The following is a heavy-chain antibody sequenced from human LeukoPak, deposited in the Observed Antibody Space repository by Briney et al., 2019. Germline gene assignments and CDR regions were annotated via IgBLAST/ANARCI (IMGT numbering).Heavy chain of an antibody. J-gene: IGHJ6*03. D-gene: IGHD2-2*01. Sequence: SETLSLTCTVAGYSISSGYYWGWIRQPPGKGLEWIGSIYHSGSTYYNPSLKSRVTISVDTSKNQFSLKLSSVTAADTAVYYCARDVRGIVVVPAAMRPYYYYYMDVWGKGTTVTVSS. CDR2: IYHSGST. V-gene: IGHV4-38-2*02. CDR3: ARDVRGIVVVPAAMRPYYYYYMDV. CDR1: GYSISSGYY.